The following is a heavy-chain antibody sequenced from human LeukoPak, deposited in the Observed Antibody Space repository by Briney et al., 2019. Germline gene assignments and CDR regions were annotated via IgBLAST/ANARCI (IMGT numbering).Heavy chain of an antibody. D-gene: IGHD3-22*01. CDR2: IYTSGST. Sequence: SQTLSLTCTVSGGSISSGSYYWSWIRQPAGKGLEWIGRIYTSGSTNYNPSLKSRVTISVDTSKNRFSLKLSSVAAADTAVYYCARDFGGYYPIDAFDIWGQGTMVTVSS. J-gene: IGHJ3*02. V-gene: IGHV4-61*02. CDR3: ARDFGGYYPIDAFDI. CDR1: GGSISSGSYY.